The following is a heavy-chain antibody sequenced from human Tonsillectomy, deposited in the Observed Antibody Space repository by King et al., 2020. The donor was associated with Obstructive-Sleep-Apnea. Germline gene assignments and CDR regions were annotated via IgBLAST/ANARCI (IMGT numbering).Heavy chain of an antibody. V-gene: IGHV4-38-2*02. CDR2: IDHRGNT. CDR1: GYSISSGYY. Sequence: QLQESGPGLVKPSETLSLTCTVSGYSISSGYYWGWIRQPPGKGLEWIGRIDHRGNTYYNPSLKSRVPISLDSSKNQFSLKLSSVTAADTAGYYCARVPRSFDYWGQGTLVTVSS. J-gene: IGHJ4*02. CDR3: ARVPRSFDY.